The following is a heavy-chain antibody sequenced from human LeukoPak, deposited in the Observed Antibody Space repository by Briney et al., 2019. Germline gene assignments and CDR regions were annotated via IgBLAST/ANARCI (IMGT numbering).Heavy chain of an antibody. D-gene: IGHD6-13*01. CDR3: ARAGSYSSSWYFYYYYYMDV. CDR1: GYTFTSYD. CDR2: MNPNSGNT. V-gene: IGHV1-8*01. Sequence: ASVKVSCKASGYTFTSYDINWVRQATGQGLEWIGWMNPNSGNTGYAQKFQGRVTMTRNTSISTAYMELSSLRSEDTAVYYCARAGSYSSSWYFYYYYYMDVWGKGTTVTVSS. J-gene: IGHJ6*03.